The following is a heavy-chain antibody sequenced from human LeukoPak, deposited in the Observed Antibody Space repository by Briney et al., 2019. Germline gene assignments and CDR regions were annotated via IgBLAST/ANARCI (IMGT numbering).Heavy chain of an antibody. V-gene: IGHV3-74*01. J-gene: IGHJ3*02. CDR3: ARETYRAIVVVTALDAFDI. Sequence: GGSLRLSCAASGFTFSSYWMHWVRQAPGKGLVWVSRINSDGSSTSYADSVKGRFTISRDNAKNSLYLQMNSLRAEDTAVYYCARETYRAIVVVTALDAFDIWGQGTMVTVSS. CDR1: GFTFSSYW. D-gene: IGHD2-21*02. CDR2: INSDGSST.